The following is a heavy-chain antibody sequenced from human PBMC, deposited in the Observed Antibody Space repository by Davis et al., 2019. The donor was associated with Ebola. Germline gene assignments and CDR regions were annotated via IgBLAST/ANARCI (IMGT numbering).Heavy chain of an antibody. D-gene: IGHD2-2*01. CDR2: INTGKGNT. Sequence: ASVKVSCKASGYSFTSSGFHWVRQAPGQKLEWMGWINTGKGNTKNSQKLQGRVSITRDTSASTTYMELSGLTSEDTAVYYCAKMARSCTSNSCYSSLQHDAMDVWGQGTTVTVSS. CDR3: AKMARSCTSNSCYSSLQHDAMDV. V-gene: IGHV1-3*04. CDR1: GYSFTSSG. J-gene: IGHJ6*02.